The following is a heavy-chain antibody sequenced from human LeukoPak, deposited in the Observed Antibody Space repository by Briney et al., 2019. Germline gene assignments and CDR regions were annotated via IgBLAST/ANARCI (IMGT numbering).Heavy chain of an antibody. V-gene: IGHV3-74*01. Sequence: GSLRLSCAASGFPFSNHWMHWVRQAPGKGLVWVSGIKNDGRTTLYADSVKGRFTISRDNAKNTLYLHVNSLRAEDTAVYYCARRETDWGQGTLVTVSS. CDR2: IKNDGRTT. CDR3: ARRETD. J-gene: IGHJ1*01. D-gene: IGHD1-26*01. CDR1: GFPFSNHW.